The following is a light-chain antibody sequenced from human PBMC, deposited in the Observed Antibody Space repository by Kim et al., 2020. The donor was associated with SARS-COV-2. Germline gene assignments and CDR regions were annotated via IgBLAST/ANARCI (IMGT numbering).Light chain of an antibody. J-gene: IGLJ3*02. CDR3: CSFAGSFTWV. Sequence: GQSVTISCTGTSSDVGAYNDGSWYQQHPGKAPKFMIYDVTKRPSGVPDRFSGSKSGNTASLTISGLQAEDEADYYCCSFAGSFTWVFGGGTRLTVL. CDR1: SSDVGAYND. CDR2: DVT. V-gene: IGLV2-11*03.